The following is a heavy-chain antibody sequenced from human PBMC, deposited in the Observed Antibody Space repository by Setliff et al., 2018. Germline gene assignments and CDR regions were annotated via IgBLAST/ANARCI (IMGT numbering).Heavy chain of an antibody. V-gene: IGHV4-61*02. Sequence: SETLSLTCTVSGGSINSANYYWSWIRQPAGNGLEWIGRVYTGGNTRYNPSLKGRVTISEDTSKNQFSLKLSSVTAADTGVYYCARGEGWFGGNWFDHWGQGTLVTVSS. J-gene: IGHJ5*02. CDR3: ARGEGWFGGNWFDH. D-gene: IGHD3-10*01. CDR2: VYTGGNT. CDR1: GGSINSANYY.